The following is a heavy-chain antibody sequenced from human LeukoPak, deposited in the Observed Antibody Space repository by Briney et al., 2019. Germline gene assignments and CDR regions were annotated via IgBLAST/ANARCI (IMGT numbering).Heavy chain of an antibody. Sequence: PGGSLTLTCAVSGVTFCNNNMAWICQAPGKGLEWVSSISSSSSYIYYADSVKGRFTLSRDNANNSLYLQMNSLSAEDTAVYSCARGTVCTNTVCFGSNWFDPWGQGTLVTVSS. CDR1: GVTFCNNN. D-gene: IGHD2-8*01. V-gene: IGHV3-21*01. CDR3: ARGTVCTNTVCFGSNWFDP. CDR2: ISSSSSYI. J-gene: IGHJ5*02.